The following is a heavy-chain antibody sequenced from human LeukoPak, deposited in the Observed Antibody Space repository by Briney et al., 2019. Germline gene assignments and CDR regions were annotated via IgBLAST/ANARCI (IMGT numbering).Heavy chain of an antibody. CDR1: GYTFTGYY. CDR2: INPKSGGT. Sequence: ASVKVSCKASGYTFTGYYMHWVRQAPGQGLEWMGWINPKSGGTKSAQKFQGRVTMTRDTSINTAYMELNRLRSDDSAVYYCARSPRIVGATRADYYYYTDVWGKGTTVTVSS. J-gene: IGHJ6*03. CDR3: ARSPRIVGATRADYYYYTDV. D-gene: IGHD1-26*01. V-gene: IGHV1-2*02.